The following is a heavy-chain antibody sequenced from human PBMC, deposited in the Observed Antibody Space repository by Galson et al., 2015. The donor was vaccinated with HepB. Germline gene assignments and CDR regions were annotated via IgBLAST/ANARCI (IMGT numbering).Heavy chain of an antibody. CDR1: GFSLSTSGMC. J-gene: IGHJ6*02. V-gene: IGHV2-70*11. Sequence: PALVKPTQTLTLTCTFSGFSLSTSGMCVSWIRQPPGKALEWLARIDWDDDKSYSPSLKTRLTISKDTSKNQVVLTMTNMDPVDTATYYCARLPYPPNYDFWSGYPGSMDVWGQGTTVTVSS. D-gene: IGHD3-3*01. CDR2: IDWDDDK. CDR3: ARLPYPPNYDFWSGYPGSMDV.